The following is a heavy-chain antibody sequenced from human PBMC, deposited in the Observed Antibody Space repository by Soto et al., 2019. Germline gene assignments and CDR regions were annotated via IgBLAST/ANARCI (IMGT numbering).Heavy chain of an antibody. CDR1: GHTFTGYG. D-gene: IGHD6-13*01. V-gene: IGHV1-18*04. CDR2: ISAYNGNT. CDR3: ARGASSSGYLGGGNWFDP. Sequence: GASVKVSCKASGHTFTGYGINWVRQAPTQGLEWMGWISAYNGNTNYAQKLQGRVTMTTDTSTSTAYMELRSLRPDDTAVYYCARGASSSGYLGGGNWFDPWGQGTLVTVSS. J-gene: IGHJ5*02.